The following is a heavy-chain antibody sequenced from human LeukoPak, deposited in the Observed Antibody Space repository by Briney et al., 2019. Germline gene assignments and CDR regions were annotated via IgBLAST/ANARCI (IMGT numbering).Heavy chain of an antibody. CDR3: ARDINDYGDYEVGY. D-gene: IGHD4-17*01. CDR2: INPNSGGT. Sequence: GASVKVSCKASGYTFTGYYMHWVRQAPGQGLEWMGRINPNSGGTNYAQKFQGRVTMTRDTSIITAYMELSRLRSDDTAVYYCARDINDYGDYEVGYWGQGTLVTVSS. CDR1: GYTFTGYY. J-gene: IGHJ4*02. V-gene: IGHV1-2*06.